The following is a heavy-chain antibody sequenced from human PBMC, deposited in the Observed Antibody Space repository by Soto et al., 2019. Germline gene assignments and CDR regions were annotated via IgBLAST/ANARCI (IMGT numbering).Heavy chain of an antibody. Sequence: QLQLQESGPGLVKPSETLSLTCSVSGGSISSRTFWWAWIRQPPGQGLEWIGDMYYSGSSYSSPSLKSRVTLSVDTSKNQLSLKLNSVTAADTAVYYCARHTRDDYNYGGSGIFDYWGQGTLVTVSS. J-gene: IGHJ4*02. CDR2: MYYSGSS. CDR3: ARHTRDDYNYGGSGIFDY. CDR1: GGSISSRTFW. D-gene: IGHD4-4*01. V-gene: IGHV4-39*01.